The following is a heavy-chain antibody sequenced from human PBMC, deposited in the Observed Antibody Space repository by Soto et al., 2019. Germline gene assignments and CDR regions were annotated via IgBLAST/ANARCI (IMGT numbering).Heavy chain of an antibody. CDR2: ISGSVIST. D-gene: IGHD2-15*01. CDR3: VKMATCSGDICSDTYWYYYNMDV. J-gene: IGHJ6*03. V-gene: IGHV3-23*01. Sequence: EVQLLESGGGLVQPGGSLRLSCAASGFTFSTYAMSWVRQAPGKGLEWVSVISGSVISTYYADFVQGRFTISRANSKNTRYLQTNGMRAEDTAVYFCVKMATCSGDICSDTYWYYYNMDVCGEGTTVTVSS. CDR1: GFTFSTYA.